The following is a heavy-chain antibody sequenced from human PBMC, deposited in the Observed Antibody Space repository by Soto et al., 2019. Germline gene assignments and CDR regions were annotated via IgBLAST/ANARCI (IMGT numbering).Heavy chain of an antibody. CDR3: TREEYSSSHDAFDI. Sequence: PGGSLRLSCTASGFTFGDYAMSWFRQAPGKGLEWVGFIRSKAYGGTTEYAASVKGRFTISRDDSKSIAYLQMNSLKTEDTAVYYCTREEYSSSHDAFDIWGQGTMVTVSS. D-gene: IGHD6-13*01. V-gene: IGHV3-49*03. CDR1: GFTFGDYA. CDR2: IRSKAYGGTT. J-gene: IGHJ3*02.